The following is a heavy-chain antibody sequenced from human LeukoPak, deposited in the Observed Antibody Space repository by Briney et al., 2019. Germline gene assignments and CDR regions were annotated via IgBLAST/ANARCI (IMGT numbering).Heavy chain of an antibody. CDR2: ILYDGSNE. V-gene: IGHV3-30*04. D-gene: IGHD3-10*01. Sequence: GRSLRLSCAASAFTFSNYAMHWVRQAPGKGLEWVTVILYDGSNEYYADSVKGRFTISRDNSKNTLYLQMNSLRPDDTAMYYCASVSGSYYNGAVYWGQGTLVTVSS. CDR1: AFTFSNYA. J-gene: IGHJ4*02. CDR3: ASVSGSYYNGAVY.